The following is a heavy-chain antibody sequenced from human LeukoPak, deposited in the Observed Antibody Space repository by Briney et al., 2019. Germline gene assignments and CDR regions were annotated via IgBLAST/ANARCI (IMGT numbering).Heavy chain of an antibody. J-gene: IGHJ4*02. CDR2: GNGNT. V-gene: IGHV1-3*01. D-gene: IGHD6-13*01. Sequence: GNGNTKYSQRFQGRVTITRDTSASTAYMELSSLRSEDTAVYYCARVPYAIAAAGTSFDYWGQGTLVTVSS. CDR3: ARVPYAIAAAGTSFDY.